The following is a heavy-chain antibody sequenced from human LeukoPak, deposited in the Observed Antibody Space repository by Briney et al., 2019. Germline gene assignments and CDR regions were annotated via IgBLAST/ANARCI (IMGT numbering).Heavy chain of an antibody. CDR3: ATDRVYRSSGRSWGFFDY. J-gene: IGHJ4*02. V-gene: IGHV1-24*01. CDR1: EYSLSDLS. D-gene: IGHD6-19*01. Sequence: ASVKASCKISEYSLSDLSIHWVREAPGEGLEWMGGFDSENNKMVYSQKFQGRVTMTEDTSADTAYMELTRLRSEDTAVYFCATDRVYRSSGRSWGFFDYWGQGTLVIVSS. CDR2: FDSENNKM.